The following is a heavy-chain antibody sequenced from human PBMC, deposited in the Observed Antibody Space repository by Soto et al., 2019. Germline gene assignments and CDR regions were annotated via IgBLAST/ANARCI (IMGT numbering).Heavy chain of an antibody. CDR2: INAGNGNT. D-gene: IGHD3-3*01. CDR3: ARDGRLRFLEWLFPKEGWFDP. J-gene: IGHJ5*02. Sequence: ASVKVSCKASGYTFTSYAMHWVRQAPGQRLEWMGWINAGNGNTKYSQKFQGRVTITRDTSASTAYMELSSLRSEDTAVYYCARDGRLRFLEWLFPKEGWFDPWGQGTLVTVSS. V-gene: IGHV1-3*01. CDR1: GYTFTSYA.